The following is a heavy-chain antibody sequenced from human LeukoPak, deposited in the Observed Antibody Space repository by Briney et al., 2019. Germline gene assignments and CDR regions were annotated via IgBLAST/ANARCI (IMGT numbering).Heavy chain of an antibody. D-gene: IGHD5-12*01. CDR3: ARTPHYGWVNLPYDYVFDI. CDR2: IYYSGST. Sequence: SETLSLTCTVSGGSISSYYWSWIRQPPGKGLEWIGYIYYSGSTNYNPSLKSRVTISVDTSKNQFSLKLSSVTAADTAVYYCARTPHYGWVNLPYDYVFDIWGQGTMVTVSS. J-gene: IGHJ3*02. CDR1: GGSISSYY. V-gene: IGHV4-59*08.